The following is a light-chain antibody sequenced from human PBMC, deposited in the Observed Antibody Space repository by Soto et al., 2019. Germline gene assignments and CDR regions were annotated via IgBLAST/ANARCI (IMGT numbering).Light chain of an antibody. CDR2: GSS. CDR1: QSVSSSY. Sequence: EIVLTPSAGTLSLSPGESATLSGRASQSVSSSYLAWYQQKPGQALRLLIYGSSSRATGIAARFSSSGSGTDFTLTISRLQPEDFAVYYCQQYGSPITFGQGTKRDIK. V-gene: IGKV3-20*01. CDR3: QQYGSPIT. J-gene: IGKJ5*01.